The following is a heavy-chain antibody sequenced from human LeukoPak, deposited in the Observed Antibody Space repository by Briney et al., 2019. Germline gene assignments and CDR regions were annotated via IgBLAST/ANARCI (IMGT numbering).Heavy chain of an antibody. J-gene: IGHJ4*02. CDR2: MYYSGST. D-gene: IGHD3-22*01. CDR3: ARGRYTYYYDSSGYKFDY. V-gene: IGHV4-39*01. Sequence: SETLSLTCTVSGSVSSSIHYWGWIRQPPGKGLEWIAHMYYSGSTYYNPSLKSRVTISVDTSKNQFSLKLSSVTAADTAVYYCARGRYTYYYDSSGYKFDYWGQGTLVTVSS. CDR1: GSVSSSIHY.